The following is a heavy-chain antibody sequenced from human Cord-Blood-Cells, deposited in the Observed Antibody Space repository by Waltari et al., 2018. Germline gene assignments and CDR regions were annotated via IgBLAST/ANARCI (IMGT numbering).Heavy chain of an antibody. Sequence: EVQLVESGGGLVKPGGSLRLSCAASGFTFSSYSMNWVCQVPGKGLEWVSSISSSSSYRDYADSVKGRFTISRDNAKTSLYLQMNSLRAEDTAVYYCARDLDRSGYYCLDYWGQGTLVTVSS. D-gene: IGHD3-22*01. CDR1: GFTFSSYS. V-gene: IGHV3-21*01. J-gene: IGHJ4*02. CDR2: ISSSSSYR. CDR3: ARDLDRSGYYCLDY.